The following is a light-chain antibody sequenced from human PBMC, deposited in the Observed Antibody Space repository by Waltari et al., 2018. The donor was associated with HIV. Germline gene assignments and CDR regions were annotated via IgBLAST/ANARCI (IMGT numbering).Light chain of an antibody. Sequence: QSVLTQPPSVSGAPGQRVTISCTGGSSNIGADYDVHWYQQIPGTAPKLLISGNKNRPSGVPDRFSASKSGTSASLAISGLRSEDEADYYCAAWDDSRNGEVIFGGGTKLTVL. V-gene: IGLV1-40*01. CDR2: GNK. CDR1: SSNIGADYD. J-gene: IGLJ2*01. CDR3: AAWDDSRNGEVI.